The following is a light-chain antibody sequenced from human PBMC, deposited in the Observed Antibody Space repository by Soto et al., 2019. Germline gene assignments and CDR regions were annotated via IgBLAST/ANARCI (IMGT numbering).Light chain of an antibody. CDR3: QHYGSSLT. CDR2: AAS. J-gene: IGKJ1*01. Sequence: EIVLTQSPGTLSLSPGERATLSCRASQSVSSSYLAWYQQKPGQAPRLLIYAASSRATGIPDRFSGSGSGTDFTLTISRLEPEDFAVYYCQHYGSSLTFGQGTKVEIK. CDR1: QSVSSSY. V-gene: IGKV3-20*01.